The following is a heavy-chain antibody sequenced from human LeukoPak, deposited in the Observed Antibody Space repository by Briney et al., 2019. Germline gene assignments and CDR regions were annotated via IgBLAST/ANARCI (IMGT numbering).Heavy chain of an antibody. Sequence: SETLSLTCTVSGGSISSGSYYWSWIRQPAGKGLEWIGRIYTSGSTNYNPSLKSRVTISVDTSKNQFSLKLSSVTAADTAVYYCARDSFSYGDAFDIWGQGTMVTVSS. V-gene: IGHV4-61*02. CDR3: ARDSFSYGDAFDI. D-gene: IGHD5-18*01. CDR1: GGSISSGSYY. J-gene: IGHJ3*02. CDR2: IYTSGST.